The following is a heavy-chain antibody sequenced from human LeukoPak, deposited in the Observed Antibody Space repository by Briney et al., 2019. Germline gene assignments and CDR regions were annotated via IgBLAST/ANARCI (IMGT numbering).Heavy chain of an antibody. CDR3: ARMGLRIYTIDY. D-gene: IGHD3-16*01. Sequence: NPGGSLRLSCAASGFTFSDYYMSWIRQAPGQGMGRVSYISSSGSTIYYEDSVKGRFTISRDNTKNSLYLQMNSLRAEDTAVYYCARMGLRIYTIDYWGQGTLVTVSS. CDR1: GFTFSDYY. V-gene: IGHV3-11*01. J-gene: IGHJ4*02. CDR2: ISSSGSTI.